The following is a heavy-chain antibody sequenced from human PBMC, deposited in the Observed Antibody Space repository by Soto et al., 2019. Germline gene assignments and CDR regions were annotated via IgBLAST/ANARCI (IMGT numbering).Heavy chain of an antibody. D-gene: IGHD6-6*01. CDR3: AREYSSSSSFDY. CDR2: IYYSGST. V-gene: IGHV4-61*01. J-gene: IGHJ4*02. CDR1: GGSVSGGSYY. Sequence: SDTLYLTCTVAGGSVSGGSYYWSWIRQPPGKGLEWIGYIYYSGSTNYNPSLKSRVTISVDTSKNQFSLKLSSVTAADTAVYYCAREYSSSSSFDYWGQGTLVTGSS.